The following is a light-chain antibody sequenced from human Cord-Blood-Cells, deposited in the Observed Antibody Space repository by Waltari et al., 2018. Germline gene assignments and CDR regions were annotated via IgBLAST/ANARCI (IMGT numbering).Light chain of an antibody. J-gene: IGKJ5*01. CDR2: AAS. CDR3: QQSYSTPIT. Sequence: DIQMTQPPSFLSASVGDRVTITCRASQSISSYLNWYQQKPGKAPKLLIYAASSLQSGVPSRLSGSGAGTYFTLTISSRQPEDFATYYCQQSYSTPITFGQGTRLEIQ. CDR1: QSISSY. V-gene: IGKV1-39*01.